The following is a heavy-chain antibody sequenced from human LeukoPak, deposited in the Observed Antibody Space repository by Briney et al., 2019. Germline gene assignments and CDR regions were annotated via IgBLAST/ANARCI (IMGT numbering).Heavy chain of an antibody. D-gene: IGHD1-7*01. V-gene: IGHV4-30-4*01. CDR3: ARAGGTDYWFDP. J-gene: IGHJ5*02. CDR2: IYYGGST. CDR1: GGSISSGDYY. Sequence: SETLSLTCTVPGGSISSGDYYWSWIRQPPGKGLEWIGYIYYGGSTYYNPSLKSRVTISVDTSKNQFSLKLSSVTAADTAVYYCARAGGTDYWFDPWGQGTLVTVSS.